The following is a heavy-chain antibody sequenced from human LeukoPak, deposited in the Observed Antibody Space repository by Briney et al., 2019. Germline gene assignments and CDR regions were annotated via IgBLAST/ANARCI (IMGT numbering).Heavy chain of an antibody. CDR1: GFTFNRCW. V-gene: IGHV3-7*03. J-gene: IGHJ5*02. CDR3: AKDRYSSSSAWFDP. CDR2: INPDGRDT. D-gene: IGHD6-6*01. Sequence: GGSLRLSCVVSGFTFNRCWMNWVRQAPGKGLEWVAHINPDGRDTYYVDSVKGRFTISRDNSKNTLYLQMNSLRAEDTAVYYRAKDRYSSSSAWFDPWGQGTLVTVSS.